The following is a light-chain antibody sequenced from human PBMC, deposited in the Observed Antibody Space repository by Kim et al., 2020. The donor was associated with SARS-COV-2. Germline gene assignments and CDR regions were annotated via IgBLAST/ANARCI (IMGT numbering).Light chain of an antibody. CDR3: GSWDNSLTVLV. J-gene: IGLJ3*02. CDR1: SSNIGPHF. Sequence: GPKVTSSCSGSSSNIGPHFVSWYQQVPGTAPKLLIYENDQRPSGIPDRFSGSKSGTSATLGITGLQTGDEANYFCGSWDNSLTVLVFGGGTQLTVL. CDR2: END. V-gene: IGLV1-51*01.